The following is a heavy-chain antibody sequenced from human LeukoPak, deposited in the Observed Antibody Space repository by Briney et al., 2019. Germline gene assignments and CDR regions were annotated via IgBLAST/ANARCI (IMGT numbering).Heavy chain of an antibody. J-gene: IGHJ3*02. CDR2: VNSDGSET. V-gene: IGHV3-74*01. CDR1: GFTVSSNY. CDR3: ARGGYGHGFDI. D-gene: IGHD5-12*01. Sequence: GGSLRLSCAASGFTVSSNYMNWVRQAPGKGLVWVSRVNSDGSETIYADSVKGRCTISRDNAKNTVFLQMNSLRVEDTAVYYCARGGYGHGFDIWGQGTMVTVSS.